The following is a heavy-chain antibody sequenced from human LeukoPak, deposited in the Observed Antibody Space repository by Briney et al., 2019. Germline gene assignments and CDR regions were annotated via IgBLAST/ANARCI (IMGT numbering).Heavy chain of an antibody. Sequence: PGRSLRLSCAASGFTFDDYAMHWVRQVPGRGLEWVAGVNWNGDSVGYADAVKGRFTISRDKAKTSLYLQMNSLKTEDTALYFCAKDYRRTTADDMGYNGMDVWGQGTTVTVSS. D-gene: IGHD1-1*01. CDR2: VNWNGDSV. V-gene: IGHV3-9*01. CDR1: GFTFDDYA. CDR3: AKDYRRTTADDMGYNGMDV. J-gene: IGHJ6*02.